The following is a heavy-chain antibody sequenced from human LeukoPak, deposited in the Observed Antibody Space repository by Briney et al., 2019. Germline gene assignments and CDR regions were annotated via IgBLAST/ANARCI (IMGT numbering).Heavy chain of an antibody. CDR3: TTDPYYYDSSGYYLFNY. CDR2: IKSKTDGGTT. CDR1: GFTFSNAW. Sequence: GGSLRLPCAASGFTFSNAWMSWVRQAPGKGLEWVGRIKSKTDGGTTDYAAPVKGRFTISRDDSKNTLYLQMNSLKTEDTAVYYCTTDPYYYDSSGYYLFNYWGQGTLVTVSS. D-gene: IGHD3-22*01. J-gene: IGHJ4*02. V-gene: IGHV3-15*01.